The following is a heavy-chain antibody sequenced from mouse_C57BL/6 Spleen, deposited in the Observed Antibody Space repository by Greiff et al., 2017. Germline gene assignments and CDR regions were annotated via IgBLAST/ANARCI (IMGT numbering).Heavy chain of an antibody. Sequence: VQLQQPGAELVKPGASVKLSCKASGYTFTSYWMQWVKQRPGQGLEWIGEIDPSDSYTNYNQKFKGKATLTVDTSSSTAYMQLSSLTSEDSAVYYCARAGGDYYAIDYWGQGTSVTFSS. CDR2: IDPSDSYT. CDR1: GYTFTSYW. V-gene: IGHV1-50*01. CDR3: ARAGGDYYAIDY. J-gene: IGHJ4*01.